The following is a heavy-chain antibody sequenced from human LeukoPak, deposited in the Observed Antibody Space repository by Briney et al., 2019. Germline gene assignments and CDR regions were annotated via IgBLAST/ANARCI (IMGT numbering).Heavy chain of an antibody. J-gene: IGHJ6*01. CDR1: GYTFTSYG. Sequence: ASLKLSCKASGYTFTSYGISWVRQAPGQGLEWMGWISAYIGNTNYAQKLQGRVTMTTDTSTTTAYIELRSLRSEDTAVYYCARARFEYSSSWYRYYYYDMDVWEQGPTVTVSS. V-gene: IGHV1-18*01. CDR2: ISAYIGNT. CDR3: ARARFEYSSSWYRYYYYDMDV. D-gene: IGHD6-13*01.